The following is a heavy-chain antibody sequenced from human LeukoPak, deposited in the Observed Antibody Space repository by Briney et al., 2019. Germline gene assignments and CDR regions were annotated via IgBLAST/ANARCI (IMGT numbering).Heavy chain of an antibody. CDR2: INPNSGGT. CDR1: GYTFTVYY. V-gene: IGHV1-2*02. Sequence: ASLKVSSKASGYTFTVYYMHWVRQAPGPGLEWMGWINPNSGGTNYAQKFQGRVNMTRDTSISTAYIELSRLRSDDTAVYYCARDDTVTTATYYCYGMDVWGQGTTVTVSS. J-gene: IGHJ6*02. CDR3: ARDDTVTTATYYCYGMDV. D-gene: IGHD4-17*01.